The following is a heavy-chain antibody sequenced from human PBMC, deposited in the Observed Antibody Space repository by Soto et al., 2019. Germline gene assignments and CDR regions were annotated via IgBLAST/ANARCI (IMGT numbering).Heavy chain of an antibody. V-gene: IGHV5-51*01. D-gene: IGHD4-17*01. CDR1: GYSLTSEW. CDR3: ARQVHTVTNKLYSCEGMDV. J-gene: IGHJ6*04. CDR2: IYPGDSDT. Sequence: LKISWKGSGYSLTSEWNGLVLQMLEKEMEWMGIIYPGDSDTRYSPSFQGQVTISADKSISTAYLQWSSLKASDTAMYYCARQVHTVTNKLYSCEGMDVWGKGTTVSVAS.